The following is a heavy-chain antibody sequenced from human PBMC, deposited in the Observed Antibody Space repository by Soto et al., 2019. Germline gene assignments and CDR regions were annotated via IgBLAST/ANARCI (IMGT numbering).Heavy chain of an antibody. J-gene: IGHJ4*02. CDR3: ASLGDGYND. D-gene: IGHD5-12*01. V-gene: IGHV5-51*01. CDR2: IYPGDSDT. Sequence: GESLKISCRASGCRFAAYGSGWVRQMPGKGLEWMGIIYPGDSDTMYSPSFQGQVITSADLSISTAYLQWSSLKASDTAMYYCASLGDGYNDWGQPTLVTVSS. CDR1: GCRFAAYG.